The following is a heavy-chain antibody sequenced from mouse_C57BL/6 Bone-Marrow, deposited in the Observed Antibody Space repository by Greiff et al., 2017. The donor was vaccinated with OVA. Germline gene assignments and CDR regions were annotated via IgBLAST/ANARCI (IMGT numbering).Heavy chain of an antibody. D-gene: IGHD2-4*01. J-gene: IGHJ2*01. CDR1: GYTFTDYE. CDR2: IDPETGGT. CDR3: TRREDDYEGVYFDY. V-gene: IGHV1-15*01. Sequence: VQRVESGAELVRPGASVTLSCKASGYTFTDYEMHWVKQTPVHGLEWIGAIDPETGGTAYNQKFKGKAILTADKSSSTAYMELRSLTSEDSAVYYCTRREDDYEGVYFDYWGQGTTLTVSS.